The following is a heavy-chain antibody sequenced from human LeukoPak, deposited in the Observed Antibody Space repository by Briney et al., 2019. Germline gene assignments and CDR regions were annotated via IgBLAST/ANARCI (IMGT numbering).Heavy chain of an antibody. CDR1: GGSISSYY. V-gene: IGHV4-59*08. J-gene: IGHJ6*02. D-gene: IGHD6-13*01. CDR3: ARSREAAALVDV. CDR2: IYYSGST. Sequence: SETLSLTCTVSGGSISSYYWSWIRQPPGKGLGWIGYIYYSGSTNYNPSLKSRVTISVDTSKNQFSLKLSSVAAADTAVYYCARSREAAALVDVWGQGTTVTVSS.